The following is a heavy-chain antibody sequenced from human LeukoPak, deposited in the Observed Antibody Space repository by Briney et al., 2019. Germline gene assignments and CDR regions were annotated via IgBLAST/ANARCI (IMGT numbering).Heavy chain of an antibody. Sequence: GGSLRLSCAASGFTFSSYAMSWVRQAPGKGLEWVSAISGSGGSTYYADSVKGRFTISRDNSKNTLYLQMNSLRAEDTAVYYCAKGQLQDYYDSSGYLHWGQGTLVTVSS. CDR1: GFTFSSYA. J-gene: IGHJ4*02. CDR2: ISGSGGST. D-gene: IGHD3-22*01. CDR3: AKGQLQDYYDSSGYLH. V-gene: IGHV3-23*01.